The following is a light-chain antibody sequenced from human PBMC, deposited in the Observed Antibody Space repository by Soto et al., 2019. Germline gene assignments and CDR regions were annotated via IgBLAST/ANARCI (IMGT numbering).Light chain of an antibody. CDR3: QQYNSYPRT. Sequence: DIQMTQSPSTLFASVGDRVTITCWASQSISSWLAWYQQKPGKAPKLQIYDASSLESGVPSRFSGSGSGTEFTLTISSLQPDDFATYYCQQYNSYPRTFGQGTKVEIK. J-gene: IGKJ1*01. CDR2: DAS. CDR1: QSISSW. V-gene: IGKV1-5*01.